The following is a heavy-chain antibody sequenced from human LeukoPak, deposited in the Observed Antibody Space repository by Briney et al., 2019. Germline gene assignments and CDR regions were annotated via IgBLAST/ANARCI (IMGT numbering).Heavy chain of an antibody. V-gene: IGHV3-30*02. D-gene: IGHD6-13*01. CDR1: GFTFSSYG. Sequence: GGSLRLSCAASGFTFSSYGMHWVRQAPGKGLEWVAFIRYDGSNKYYADSVKGRFTISRDNSKNTLYLQMNSLRDEDTAVYYCARDGGSWYGWFDPWGQGTLVTVSS. CDR2: IRYDGSNK. CDR3: ARDGGSWYGWFDP. J-gene: IGHJ5*02.